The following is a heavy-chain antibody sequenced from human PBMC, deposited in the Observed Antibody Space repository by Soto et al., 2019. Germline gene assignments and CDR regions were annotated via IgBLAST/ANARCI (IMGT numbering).Heavy chain of an antibody. CDR2: ISAYNGNT. J-gene: IGHJ5*02. V-gene: IGHV1-18*04. CDR1: GYTFTSYG. Sequence: QVQLVQSGAEVKKHGASVKVSCKASGYTFTSYGISWVRQAPGQGLEWMGWISAYNGNTNYAQKLQGRVTMTTDTSTSTAYMELRSLRSDDTAVYYCARDPSSESSSSFFDPWGQGTLVTVSS. CDR3: ARDPSSESSSSFFDP. D-gene: IGHD6-6*01.